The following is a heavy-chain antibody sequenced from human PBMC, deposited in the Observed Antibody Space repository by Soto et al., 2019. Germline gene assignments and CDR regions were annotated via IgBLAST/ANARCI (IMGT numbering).Heavy chain of an antibody. CDR2: ISYDGSNK. D-gene: IGHD3-16*02. Sequence: PGGSLRLSCAASGFTFSSYDMHWVRQAPGKGLEWVAVISYDGSNKYYAGSVKDRFTISRDNSKNTLSLQMSRLRGDDTAVYYCAKDNEFMITFGGVIAGGAFDIWGQGTMVTVSS. J-gene: IGHJ3*02. CDR3: AKDNEFMITFGGVIAGGAFDI. CDR1: GFTFSSYD. V-gene: IGHV3-30*18.